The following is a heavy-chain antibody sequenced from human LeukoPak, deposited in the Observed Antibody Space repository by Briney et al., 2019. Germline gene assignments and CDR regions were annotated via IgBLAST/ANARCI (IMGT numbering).Heavy chain of an antibody. D-gene: IGHD3-10*01. J-gene: IGHJ4*02. CDR2: INYSGST. CDR3: ARRYYGSGSAEFDY. Sequence: PSETLSLTCAVYGGSFSGYYWSWIRQPPGKVLEWIGEINYSGSTNYNPSLKSRVTISVDTSKNQFSLKLSSVTAADTAVYYCARRYYGSGSAEFDYWGQGTLVTVSS. CDR1: GGSFSGYY. V-gene: IGHV4-34*01.